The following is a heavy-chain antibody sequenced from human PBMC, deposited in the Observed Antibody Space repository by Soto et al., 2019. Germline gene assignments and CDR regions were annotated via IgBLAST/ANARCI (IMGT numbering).Heavy chain of an antibody. CDR3: ARGGPYYYDSSGYYTSDWFDP. Sequence: ASLKFSCKASGDTFTSYYIHWVRQAPGQGLEWMGIINPSGGSTSYAQKFQGRVTMTRDTSTSTVYMELSSLRSEDTAVYYCARGGPYYYDSSGYYTSDWFDPWGQGTLVTVSS. V-gene: IGHV1-46*01. CDR1: GDTFTSYY. D-gene: IGHD3-22*01. J-gene: IGHJ5*02. CDR2: INPSGGST.